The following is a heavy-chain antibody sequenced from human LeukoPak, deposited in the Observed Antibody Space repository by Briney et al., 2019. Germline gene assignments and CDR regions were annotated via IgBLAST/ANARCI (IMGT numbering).Heavy chain of an antibody. CDR3: ALGGWYFDV. Sequence: SETLSLNCTVSGGSISSYYWNWIRQPPGKELEWIGYIYYSGSTSYNPSLQSRITISVDTSKRQFSLNLRSVTAADTAVYYCALGGWYFDVWGRGALVTVSS. CDR2: IYYSGST. J-gene: IGHJ2*01. D-gene: IGHD3-16*01. V-gene: IGHV4-59*01. CDR1: GGSISSYY.